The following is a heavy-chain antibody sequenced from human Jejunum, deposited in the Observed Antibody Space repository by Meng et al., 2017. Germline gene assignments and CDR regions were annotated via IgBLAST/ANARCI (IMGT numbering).Heavy chain of an antibody. CDR2: TYYRSEWQN. CDR3: TTWYGEY. Sequence: SETLSLTCAISGDSVSSNRALWHWVRQSPSRGLEWLGQTYYRSEWQNHYGVSVKSRITINADTSRNQFSLNLNSVTPEDTAVYYFTTWYGEYWGQGTLVTVSS. V-gene: IGHV6-1*01. J-gene: IGHJ4*02. D-gene: IGHD3-10*01. CDR1: GDSVSSNRAL.